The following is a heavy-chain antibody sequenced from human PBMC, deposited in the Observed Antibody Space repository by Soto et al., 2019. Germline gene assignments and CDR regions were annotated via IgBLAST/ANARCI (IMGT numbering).Heavy chain of an antibody. D-gene: IGHD3-3*01. Sequence: PSETLSLTCTVSGGSMSSSSYYWGWIRQHPGKGLEWIGSIYYSGSTYYNPSLKSRVTISVDTSKNQFSLKLSSVTAADTAVYYCARHLTLTNFGVVPYFDPWGQGTLVTVSS. CDR2: IYYSGST. CDR3: ARHLTLTNFGVVPYFDP. CDR1: GGSMSSSSYY. V-gene: IGHV4-39*01. J-gene: IGHJ5*02.